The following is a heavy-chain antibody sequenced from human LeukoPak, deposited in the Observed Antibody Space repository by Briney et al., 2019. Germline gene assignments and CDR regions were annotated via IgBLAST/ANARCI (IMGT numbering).Heavy chain of an antibody. CDR3: AKGSTYYDILTPNWFDP. J-gene: IGHJ5*02. CDR2: ISGSGGST. CDR1: GFSFSSYA. V-gene: IGHV3-23*01. Sequence: GGSLRLSWSVSGFSFSSYAMSWVRQAPGKGLEWVSAISGSGGSTYYADSVKGRFTISRDNSKNTLYLQMNSLRAEDTAVYYCAKGSTYYDILTPNWFDPWGQGTLVTVSS. D-gene: IGHD3-9*01.